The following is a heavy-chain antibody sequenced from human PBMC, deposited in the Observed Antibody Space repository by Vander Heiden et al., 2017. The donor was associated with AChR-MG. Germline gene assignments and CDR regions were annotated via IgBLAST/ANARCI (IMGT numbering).Heavy chain of an antibody. CDR3: ATLRDCSSTSCYGFYFDY. D-gene: IGHD2-2*01. CDR2: INPSGGRT. CDR1: GYTFTSYY. V-gene: IGHV1-46*01. Sequence: QVQLVQSGAEVKKPGASVKVSCKASGYTFTSYYMHWVRQAPGQGLEWRGIINPSGGRTSYEQRFQGRVTMTRDTSTSTVYMELSSLRSEDTAVYYCATLRDCSSTSCYGFYFDYWGQGTLVTVSS. J-gene: IGHJ4*02.